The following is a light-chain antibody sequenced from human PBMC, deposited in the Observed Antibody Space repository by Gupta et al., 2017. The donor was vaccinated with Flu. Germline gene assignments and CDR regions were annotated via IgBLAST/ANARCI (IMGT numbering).Light chain of an antibody. CDR3: QRYGSLLT. V-gene: IGKV3-20*01. Sequence: VLTQSPGTLSLSPRESATLSWRGSKSVSSCYLGWQQKTAGEAHRLINDGASRGGAGLSKRSSSSGCGTDSILIISRLAHEDVAVYCCQRYGSLLTFGGGTKVEIK. CDR2: GAS. J-gene: IGKJ4*01. CDR1: KSVSSCY.